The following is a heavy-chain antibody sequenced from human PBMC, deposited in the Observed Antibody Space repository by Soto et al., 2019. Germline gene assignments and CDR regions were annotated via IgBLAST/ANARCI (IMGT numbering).Heavy chain of an antibody. D-gene: IGHD6-13*01. Sequence: ASVKVSCKASGYTFTSYDINWVRQATGQGLEWMGWMNPNSGNTGYAQKFQGRVTMTRNTSISTAYMELSSLRSEDTAVYYCARDPTLPPNQYNSIAAATRGYYGMEVWGQGTTDSVSS. J-gene: IGHJ6*01. CDR3: ARDPTLPPNQYNSIAAATRGYYGMEV. CDR1: GYTFTSYD. CDR2: MNPNSGNT. V-gene: IGHV1-8*01.